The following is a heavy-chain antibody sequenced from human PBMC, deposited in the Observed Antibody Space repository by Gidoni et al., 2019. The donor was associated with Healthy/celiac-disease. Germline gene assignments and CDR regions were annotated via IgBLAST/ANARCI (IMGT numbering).Heavy chain of an antibody. CDR1: GFTFSSYA. J-gene: IGHJ6*02. Sequence: EVQLVESGGGLVQPGGSLRLSCAASGFTFSSYAMSWVRQAPGKGLEWVSAISGSGGSTYYADSVKGRFTISRDNSKNTLYLQMNSLRAEDTAVYYCAKHYSSSWYTYYYGMDVWGQGTTVTVSS. CDR3: AKHYSSSWYTYYYGMDV. CDR2: ISGSGGST. V-gene: IGHV3-23*04. D-gene: IGHD6-13*01.